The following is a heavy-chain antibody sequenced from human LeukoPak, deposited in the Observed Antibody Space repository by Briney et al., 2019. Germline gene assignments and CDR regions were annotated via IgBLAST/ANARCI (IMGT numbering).Heavy chain of an antibody. CDR2: ITSSSSYI. J-gene: IGHJ5*02. CDR3: ARGSIAAAGPNNEYNWFDP. V-gene: IGHV3-21*01. Sequence: GGSLRLSCAASGFTFSSYEMNWVRQAPGKGLEWVSSITSSSSYIYYADSVKGRFTISRDNAKNSLYLQMNSLRAEDTAVYYCARGSIAAAGPNNEYNWFDPWGQGTLVTVSS. D-gene: IGHD6-13*01. CDR1: GFTFSSYE.